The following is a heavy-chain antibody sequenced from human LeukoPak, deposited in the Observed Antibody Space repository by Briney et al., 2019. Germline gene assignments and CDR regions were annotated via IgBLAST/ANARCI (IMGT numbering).Heavy chain of an antibody. J-gene: IGHJ4*02. V-gene: IGHV3-20*04. Sequence: GGSLRLSCAASGFTFDDYGMSWVRQAPGKGLEWVSGINWNGGSTGYADSVKGRFTISRDNAKNSLYLQMNSLRAEDTAVYYCAKDSYYDSSGYTPITPDYWGQGTLVTVSS. CDR1: GFTFDDYG. D-gene: IGHD3-22*01. CDR2: INWNGGST. CDR3: AKDSYYDSSGYTPITPDY.